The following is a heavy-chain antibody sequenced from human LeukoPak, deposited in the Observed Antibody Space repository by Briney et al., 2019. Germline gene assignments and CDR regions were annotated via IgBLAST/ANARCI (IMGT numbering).Heavy chain of an antibody. Sequence: SETLSLTCTVSGGSISSGDYYWSWIRQPPGKGLEWIGYIYYSGSTYYNPSLKSRVTISVDTSKNQFSLKLSSVTAADTAVYYCAKYHYDSSGYYHDYWGQGTLVTVSS. CDR3: AKYHYDSSGYYHDY. CDR2: IYYSGST. CDR1: GGSISSGDYY. J-gene: IGHJ4*02. V-gene: IGHV4-30-4*08. D-gene: IGHD3-22*01.